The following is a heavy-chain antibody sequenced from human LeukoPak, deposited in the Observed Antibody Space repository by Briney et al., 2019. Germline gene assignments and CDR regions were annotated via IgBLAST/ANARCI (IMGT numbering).Heavy chain of an antibody. J-gene: IGHJ4*02. CDR3: VRGPAILTGYYPKYFDY. CDR1: GGSFSGYY. CDR2: INHSGST. Sequence: SETLSLTCAVYGGSFSGYYWSWIRQPPGKGLEWIWEINHSGSTNYNPSLKSRVTISVDTSKNQFSLKLSSVTAADTAVYYCVRGPAILTGYYPKYFDYWGQGTLVTVSS. V-gene: IGHV4-34*01. D-gene: IGHD3-9*01.